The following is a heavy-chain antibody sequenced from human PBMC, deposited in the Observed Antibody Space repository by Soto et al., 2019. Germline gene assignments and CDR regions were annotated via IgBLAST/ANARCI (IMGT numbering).Heavy chain of an antibody. CDR2: IYYSGST. J-gene: IGHJ6*02. CDR3: ARDSGRGYSYGFYYYYGMDV. V-gene: IGHV4-31*03. CDR1: GGSISSGGYY. Sequence: SETLSLTCTVSGGSISSGGYYWSWIRQHPGKGLEWIGYIYYSGSTYYNPSLKSRVTISVDTSKNQFSLKLSSVTAADTAVYYCARDSGRGYSYGFYYYYGMDVWGQGTTVTVSS. D-gene: IGHD5-18*01.